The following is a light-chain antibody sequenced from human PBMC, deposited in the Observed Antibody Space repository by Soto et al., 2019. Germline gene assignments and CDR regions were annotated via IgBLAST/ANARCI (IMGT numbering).Light chain of an antibody. CDR3: GSYAGSNIVI. J-gene: IGLJ2*01. CDR1: SSDVGGYNY. V-gene: IGLV2-8*01. CDR2: EVS. Sequence: QSALTQPPSASGSPGQSVTISCNGTSSDVGGYNYVSWYQQHPGKAPKLMIYEVSKRPSGVPDRFSGSKSGNTASLTVSGLQAEDEAAYYCGSYAGSNIVIFGGGTKLTVL.